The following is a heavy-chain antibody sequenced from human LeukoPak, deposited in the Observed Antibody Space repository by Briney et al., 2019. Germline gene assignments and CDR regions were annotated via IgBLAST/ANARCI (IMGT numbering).Heavy chain of an antibody. CDR2: IYPGDSDT. V-gene: IGHV5-51*01. Sequence: GGSLEISCQGSGYRFTRYWIGWVRQLPGKGLEWMGIIYPGDSDTRYSPSFQGQVTISADKSISTPYLQWSSLKASDTARYYCARLRDAFDIWGQGTMVTVSS. CDR1: GYRFTRYW. CDR3: ARLRDAFDI. J-gene: IGHJ3*02.